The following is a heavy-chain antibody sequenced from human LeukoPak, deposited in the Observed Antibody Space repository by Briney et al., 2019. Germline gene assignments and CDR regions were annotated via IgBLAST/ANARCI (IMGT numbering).Heavy chain of an antibody. CDR2: MNPNSGNT. D-gene: IGHD3-16*02. CDR3: ARVSAFGGVIVLVRDAFDI. Sequence: ASVKVSCKASGYTFTSYDINWVRQATGQGLAWMGWMNPNSGNTGYEQKFQGRVTMTRNTSISTAYMALSSLRSEDTAVYYGARVSAFGGVIVLVRDAFDIWGQGTMVAVSS. CDR1: GYTFTSYD. J-gene: IGHJ3*02. V-gene: IGHV1-8*01.